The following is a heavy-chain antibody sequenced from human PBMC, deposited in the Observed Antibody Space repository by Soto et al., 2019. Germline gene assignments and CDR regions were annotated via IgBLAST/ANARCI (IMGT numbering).Heavy chain of an antibody. D-gene: IGHD6-19*01. CDR2: VKSKTDGGTT. V-gene: IGHV3-15*07. Sequence: EVQLVESGGGLVKPGGSLRLSCAASGFTLRNAQMHWVRQAPGKGLEWVGRVKSKTDGGTTDYAATVKGKFTISGDDSKDTVYLQMNSLKAGDTAVYYCTTDGGGSGWRYWGQGTLVTVSS. J-gene: IGHJ4*02. CDR1: GFTLRNAQ. CDR3: TTDGGGSGWRY.